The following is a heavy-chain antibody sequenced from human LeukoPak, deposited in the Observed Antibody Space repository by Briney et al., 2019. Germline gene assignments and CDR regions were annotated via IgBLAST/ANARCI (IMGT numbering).Heavy chain of an antibody. CDR2: ISGSGGST. Sequence: GGSLRLSCAASGFTFSSYAMSWVRQAPGKGLEWVSAISGSGGSTYYADSVKGRFTISRDNSKNTLYLQMNNLRAEDTAVYYCAKGTYSGYDVDYWGQGTLVTVSS. CDR1: GFTFSSYA. V-gene: IGHV3-23*01. J-gene: IGHJ4*02. CDR3: AKGTYSGYDVDY. D-gene: IGHD5-12*01.